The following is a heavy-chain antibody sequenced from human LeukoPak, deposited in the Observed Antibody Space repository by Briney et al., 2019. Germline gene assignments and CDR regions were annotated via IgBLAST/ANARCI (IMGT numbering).Heavy chain of an antibody. J-gene: IGHJ5*02. Sequence: GGSLRLSCTASGFTFGDYAMSWFRQAPGKGLEWVGFIRSKAYGGTTEYAASVKGRFTISRDDSKSIAYLQMNSLKTEDTAVYHCTRDNPPAIWSGFSWGQGTLVTVSS. CDR2: IRSKAYGGTT. CDR1: GFTFGDYA. V-gene: IGHV3-49*03. D-gene: IGHD3-3*01. CDR3: TRDNPPAIWSGFS.